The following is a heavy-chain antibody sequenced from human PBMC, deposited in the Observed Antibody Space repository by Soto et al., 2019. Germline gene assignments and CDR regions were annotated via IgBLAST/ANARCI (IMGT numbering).Heavy chain of an antibody. CDR1: GFTFRSYG. V-gene: IGHV3-30*18. Sequence: HPGGSLRLSCAASGFTFRSYGMHWVRQAPAKGLEWVAVISYDGSNKYYADSVKGRFTTSRDNSKNTLYLQMNSLRAEDTAVYYCAKGGVGSTSNAFDIWGQGTMVTVSS. CDR2: ISYDGSNK. J-gene: IGHJ3*02. CDR3: AKGGVGSTSNAFDI. D-gene: IGHD1-26*01.